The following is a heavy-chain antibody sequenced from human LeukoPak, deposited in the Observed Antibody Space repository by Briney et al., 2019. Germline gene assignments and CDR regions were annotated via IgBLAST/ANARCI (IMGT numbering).Heavy chain of an antibody. J-gene: IGHJ4*02. CDR1: GFTFSSYS. V-gene: IGHV3-21*01. CDR3: AREGSHYYDSSGYYEGPYYFDY. Sequence: GGSLRLSCAASGFTFSSYSMNWVRQAPGKGLEWVSSISSSSSYIYYADSVKGRFTISRDNAKNSLYLQMNSLRAEDTAVYYCAREGSHYYDSSGYYEGPYYFDYWGQGTLVTVSS. D-gene: IGHD3-22*01. CDR2: ISSSSSYI.